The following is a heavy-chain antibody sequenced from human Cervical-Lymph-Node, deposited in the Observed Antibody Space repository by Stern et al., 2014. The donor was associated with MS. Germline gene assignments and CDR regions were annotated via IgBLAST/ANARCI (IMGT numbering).Heavy chain of an antibody. CDR2: ISHDGSNK. J-gene: IGHJ6*02. Sequence: VQLVESGGGVVPPGRSLRLSCADSGSTFSKSAMHWVRQAPGKGLECVAVISHDGSNKQYGDSVKGRLAISRDNSRNTLSLEIYSLRAEDTAVYYCVRTESFYYYDGMDVWGHGTTVIVSS. CDR3: VRTESFYYYDGMDV. V-gene: IGHV3-30*09. CDR1: GSTFSKSA.